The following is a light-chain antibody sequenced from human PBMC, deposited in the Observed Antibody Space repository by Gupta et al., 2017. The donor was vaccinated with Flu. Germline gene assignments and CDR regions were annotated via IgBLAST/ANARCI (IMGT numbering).Light chain of an antibody. CDR2: EVS. J-gene: IGLJ3*02. CDR1: SSDVGGYNY. CDR3: SSYTSSNSLE. Sequence: SITIACTGTSSDVGGYNYVSWYQHHPGKAPKLMSYEVSNRPSGVSNRFSGSKSGNTASLTISGLQAEDEADYYCSSYTSSNSLEFGGGTKLTVL. V-gene: IGLV2-14*01.